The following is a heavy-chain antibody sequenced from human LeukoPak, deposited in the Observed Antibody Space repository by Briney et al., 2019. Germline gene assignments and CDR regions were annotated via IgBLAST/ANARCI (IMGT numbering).Heavy chain of an antibody. CDR3: ATDRGAVTDAFDI. CDR1: GYTLTELS. J-gene: IGHJ3*02. CDR2: FDPEDGET. Sequence: GASVRVSCKVSGYTLTELSMHWVRRAPGKGLEWMGGFDPEDGETIYAQKFQGRVTMTEDTSTDTAYMELSSLRSEDTAVYYCATDRGAVTDAFDIWGQGTMVTVSS. V-gene: IGHV1-24*01. D-gene: IGHD5-18*01.